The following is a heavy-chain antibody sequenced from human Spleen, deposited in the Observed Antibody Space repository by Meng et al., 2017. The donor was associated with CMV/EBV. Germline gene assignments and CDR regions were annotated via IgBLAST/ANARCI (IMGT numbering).Heavy chain of an antibody. V-gene: IGHV3-21*01. D-gene: IGHD6-13*01. J-gene: IGHJ4*02. CDR1: GFTLDSYT. CDR3: TRDRDHISAAGAHYFDL. CDR2: ISRTSTYR. Sequence: GESLKISCAVSGFTLDSYTMNWVRQAPGKGLEWVSQISRTSTYRYYADSVRGRFTVSRDNAKNSVYLQMNNLRPEDTAVYYCTRDRDHISAAGAHYFDLWGQGALVPSPQ.